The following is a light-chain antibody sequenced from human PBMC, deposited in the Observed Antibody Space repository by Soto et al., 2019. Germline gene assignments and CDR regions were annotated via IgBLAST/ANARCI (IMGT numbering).Light chain of an antibody. CDR3: SSFATTSPVV. CDR1: TSDVGSSDY. J-gene: IGLJ2*01. V-gene: IGLV2-14*03. CDR2: DVT. Sequence: QSVLTQPASVSGSPGQSITVSCTGTTSDVGSSDYVCWYQQQPGQAPKLIIYDVTKLPSGVSARFSGSKSGNTASLTISGLQAEDEADYFCSSFATTSPVVFGGGTKLTVL.